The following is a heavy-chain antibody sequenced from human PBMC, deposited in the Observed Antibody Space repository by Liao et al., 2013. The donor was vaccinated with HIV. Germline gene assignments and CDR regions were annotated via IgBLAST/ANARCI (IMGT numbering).Heavy chain of an antibody. J-gene: IGHJ4*02. V-gene: IGHV4-4*07. Sequence: QVYLLESGPGLVKPSETLSLTCTVSGVSISNYYWTWIRQPAGEGLEWIGRIYPSGTTNYNPSLKSRVTMSVDTSKNQFSLKLSSVTAADTAVYYCARAFDYSNFALEYWGQGTLVTVSS. D-gene: IGHD4-11*01. CDR1: GVSISNYY. CDR3: ARAFDYSNFALEY. CDR2: IYPSGTT.